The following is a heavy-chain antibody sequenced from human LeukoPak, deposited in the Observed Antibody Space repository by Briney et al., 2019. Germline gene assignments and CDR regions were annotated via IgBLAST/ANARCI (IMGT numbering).Heavy chain of an antibody. CDR2: IRSKANSYAT. CDR3: LLSNLHYYYYYMDV. V-gene: IGHV3-73*01. CDR1: GLTFSGSA. Sequence: PGGSLKLSCAASGLTFSGSAMHWVRQASGKGLEWVGRIRSKANSYATAYAASVKGRFTIYRDDSKNTAYLQMNSLKTEDTAVYYCLLSNLHYYYYYMDVWGKGTTVTVSS. J-gene: IGHJ6*03.